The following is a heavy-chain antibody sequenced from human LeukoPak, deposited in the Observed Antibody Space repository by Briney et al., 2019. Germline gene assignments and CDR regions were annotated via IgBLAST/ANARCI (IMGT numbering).Heavy chain of an antibody. CDR3: ARYLGWDIVVVLAPYGMDV. D-gene: IGHD2-2*01. Sequence: GGSLRLSCAASGFTFSDYYMSWIRQAPGKGLEWVSYISSSGSTMYHADSVKGRFTISRDNAKNSLYLQMNNLRAEDTAVYYCARYLGWDIVVVLAPYGMDVWGQGTTVTVSS. V-gene: IGHV3-11*01. CDR2: ISSSGSTM. J-gene: IGHJ6*02. CDR1: GFTFSDYY.